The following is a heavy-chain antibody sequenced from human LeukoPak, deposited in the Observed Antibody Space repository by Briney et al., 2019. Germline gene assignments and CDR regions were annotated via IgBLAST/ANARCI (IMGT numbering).Heavy chain of an antibody. D-gene: IGHD3-22*01. V-gene: IGHV1-18*01. CDR3: ARDQYYDSKGWFDP. CDR1: GHTLNSYG. CDR2: IHTYNGHT. Sequence: ASVKVSCKSSGHTLNSYGITWVRQAPGQGLEWMGWIHTYNGHTNYAQKLQGRVTMTTDTSTSTAYMELRSLRSDDTAVYYCARDQYYDSKGWFDPWGQGTLVTVSS. J-gene: IGHJ5*02.